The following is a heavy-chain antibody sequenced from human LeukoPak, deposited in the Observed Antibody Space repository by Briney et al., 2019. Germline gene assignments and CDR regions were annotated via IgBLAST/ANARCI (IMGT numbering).Heavy chain of an antibody. D-gene: IGHD5-12*01. V-gene: IGHV3-30*02. CDR1: GFIFSNYG. CDR2: LRYDGSSK. J-gene: IGHJ4*02. Sequence: PGGSLRLSCAASGFIFSNYGMHWVRQAPGKGLEWVAFLRYDGSSKYYADSVKGRFTISRDNSKNTLYLQMNSLRAEDTAVYYCAKGTLPIVARPLFDYWGQGTLVTVSS. CDR3: AKGTLPIVARPLFDY.